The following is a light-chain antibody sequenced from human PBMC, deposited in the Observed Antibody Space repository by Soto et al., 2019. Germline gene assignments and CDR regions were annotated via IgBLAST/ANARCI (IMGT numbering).Light chain of an antibody. CDR2: NTS. V-gene: IGKV3-15*01. CDR3: QKYNNWPMT. CDR1: QTVSIN. J-gene: IGKJ1*01. Sequence: EIVMTQSPVTLSVSPGERAPLSCRASQTVSINLAWFQQKPGQAPRLLIYNTSTRAAGIPARFSGSGSGTEFTLTISSLQSEDFAVYYCQKYNNWPMTFGQGTKVEIK.